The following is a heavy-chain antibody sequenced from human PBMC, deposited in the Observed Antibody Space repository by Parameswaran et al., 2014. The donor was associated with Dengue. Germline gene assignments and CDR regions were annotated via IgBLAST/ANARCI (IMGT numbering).Heavy chain of an antibody. J-gene: IGHJ6*03. V-gene: IGHV1-18*01. Sequence: WVRQAPGQGLEWMGWISAYNGDTNYAQKLQGRVTMTTDTSTSTAYMELRSLRSDDTAVYYCAKDPAPYYYYYYMDVWGKGTTVTVSS. CDR2: ISAYNGDT. CDR3: AKDPAPYYYYYYMDV.